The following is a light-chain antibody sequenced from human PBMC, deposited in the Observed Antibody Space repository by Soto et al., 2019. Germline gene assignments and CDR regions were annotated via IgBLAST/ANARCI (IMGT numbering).Light chain of an antibody. Sequence: EIVMTKSPATLYVSPGERATLSCRASQSVSSNLAWYQQKPGQAPRLLIYGASTRATGIPARFSGSGSGTEFTLTISSLQSEDFAVYYWQQYNNWPLTFGGGTKVEIK. CDR1: QSVSSN. V-gene: IGKV3-15*01. CDR2: GAS. CDR3: QQYNNWPLT. J-gene: IGKJ4*02.